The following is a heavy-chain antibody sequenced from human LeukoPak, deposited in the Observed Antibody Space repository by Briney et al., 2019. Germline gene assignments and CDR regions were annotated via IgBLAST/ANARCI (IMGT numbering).Heavy chain of an antibody. CDR2: ISYDGSNK. J-gene: IGHJ4*02. CDR1: GFTFSSYA. Sequence: GGSLRLSCAASGFTFSSYAMHWVRQAPGKGLEWVAVISYDGSNKYYADSVKGRFTISRDNSKNTLYLQMNSLRAEDTAVYYCARHSPHRYCDYWGQGIVVTVS. V-gene: IGHV3-30-3*01. CDR3: ARHSPHRYCDY. D-gene: IGHD2-15*01.